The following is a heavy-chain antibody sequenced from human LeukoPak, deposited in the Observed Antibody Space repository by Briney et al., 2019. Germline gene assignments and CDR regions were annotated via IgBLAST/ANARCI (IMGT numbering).Heavy chain of an antibody. CDR2: ISSSGSYI. D-gene: IGHD4-23*01. CDR3: ARDPYYGTNSRYYYYYGMDV. Sequence: GGSLRLSCAASGFTFSSYSINWVRQAPGKGLEWVASISSSGSYIYYAGSVRGRFTISRDNAKNSLYLQMNSLRADDTAVYYCARDPYYGTNSRYYYYYGMDVWGQGTTVTVSS. J-gene: IGHJ6*02. V-gene: IGHV3-21*01. CDR1: GFTFSSYS.